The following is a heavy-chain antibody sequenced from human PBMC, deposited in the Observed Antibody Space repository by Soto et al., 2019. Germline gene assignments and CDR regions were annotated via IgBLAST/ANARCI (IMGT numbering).Heavy chain of an antibody. CDR3: ARSQGSSTSLEIYYYYYYGMDV. D-gene: IGHD2-2*01. CDR1: GGTFGSYA. Sequence: SVNVSCKASGGTFGSYAISWVRQAPGQGLEWMGGIIPIPGTANYAQKFQGRVTIAADESTSTAYMELSSLRSEDTAVCNCARSQGSSTSLEIYYYYYYGMDVWGQGTTVTVSS. V-gene: IGHV1-69*13. CDR2: IIPIPGTA. J-gene: IGHJ6*02.